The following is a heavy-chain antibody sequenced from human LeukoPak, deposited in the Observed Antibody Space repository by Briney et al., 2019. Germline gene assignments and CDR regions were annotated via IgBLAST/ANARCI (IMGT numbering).Heavy chain of an antibody. Sequence: PGGSLRLSCAASGFTFSSYWMSWVRQAPGKGLEWVANINPDDSERYYVDSVKGRFTISRDNAKNSLYLQINSLRAEDTAVYYCARAGKPYGMDVWGQGTTVIVSS. CDR2: INPDDSER. J-gene: IGHJ6*02. CDR1: GFTFSSYW. V-gene: IGHV3-7*05. CDR3: ARAGKPYGMDV.